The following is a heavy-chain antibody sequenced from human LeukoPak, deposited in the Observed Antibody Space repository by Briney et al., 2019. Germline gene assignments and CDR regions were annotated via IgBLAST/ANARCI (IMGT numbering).Heavy chain of an antibody. J-gene: IGHJ4*02. V-gene: IGHV3-33*01. CDR3: ARGGGSPYYYGSGSYYADY. CDR2: IWYDGSNE. CDR1: GFTFSSYG. D-gene: IGHD3-10*01. Sequence: GGSLRLSCAASGFTFSSYGMHWVRQAPGKGLEWVAVIWYDGSNEYYADSVKGRFTISRDNSKNTLYLQMNSLRAEDTAVYYCARGGGSPYYYGSGSYYADYWGQGTLVTVSS.